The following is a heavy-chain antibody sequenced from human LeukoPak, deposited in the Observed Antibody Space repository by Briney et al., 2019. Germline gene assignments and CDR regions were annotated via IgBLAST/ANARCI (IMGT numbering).Heavy chain of an antibody. D-gene: IGHD6-13*01. CDR2: INHSGST. V-gene: IGHV4-34*01. Sequence: SETLSLTCAVYGGSFSGYYWSWIRQPPGKGLEWIGEINHSGSTNYNPSLKSRVTISVDRSKNQFSLKLSSVTAADTAVYYCARVAASNWFDPWGQGTLVTVSS. CDR3: ARVAASNWFDP. CDR1: GGSFSGYY. J-gene: IGHJ5*02.